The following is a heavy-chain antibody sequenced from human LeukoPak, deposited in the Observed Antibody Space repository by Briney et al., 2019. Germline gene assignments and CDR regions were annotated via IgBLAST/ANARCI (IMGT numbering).Heavy chain of an antibody. CDR2: ISAYNGNT. CDR3: ARVGVAEDYMDV. V-gene: IGHV1-18*01. J-gene: IGHJ6*03. D-gene: IGHD3-3*01. CDR1: GGTFSSYA. Sequence: ASVKVSCKTSGGTFSSYAISWVRQAPGQGLEWMGWISAYNGNTNYAQKLQGRVTMTTDTSTSTAYMELRSLRSDDAAVYYCARVGVAEDYMDVWGKGTTVTVSS.